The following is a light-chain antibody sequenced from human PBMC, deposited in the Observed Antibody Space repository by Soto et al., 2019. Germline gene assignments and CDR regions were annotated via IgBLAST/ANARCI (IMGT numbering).Light chain of an antibody. Sequence: DIQMTQSPSTLSASVGDRVTITCRASQSISSWLAWYQQKPGKAPKVLIYKASSLESGVPSRFSGSGSGTEFTLTISSLQPDDFSTYYCQQYNSYPFTVGPGTKVDIK. V-gene: IGKV1-5*03. CDR1: QSISSW. CDR2: KAS. J-gene: IGKJ3*01. CDR3: QQYNSYPFT.